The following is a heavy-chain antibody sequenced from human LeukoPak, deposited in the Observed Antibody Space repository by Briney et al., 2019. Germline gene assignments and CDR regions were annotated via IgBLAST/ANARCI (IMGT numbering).Heavy chain of an antibody. J-gene: IGHJ4*02. D-gene: IGHD1-26*01. CDR3: AKDLVGATRLQ. CDR2: ISSSSSYI. CDR1: GFTFSSYS. V-gene: IGHV3-21*01. Sequence: GGSLRLSCAASGFTFSSYSMNWVRQAPGKGLEWVSSISSSSSYIYYADSVKGRFTISRDNAKNSLYLQMNSLRAEDTAVYYCAKDLVGATRLQWGQGTLVTVSS.